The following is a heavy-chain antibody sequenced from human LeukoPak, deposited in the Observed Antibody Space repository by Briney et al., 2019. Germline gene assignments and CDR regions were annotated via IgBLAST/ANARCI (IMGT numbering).Heavy chain of an antibody. D-gene: IGHD6-19*01. CDR2: IKPDGSEK. J-gene: IGHJ4*02. CDR3: ARDQWWQFIAVAITSYFDR. CDR1: GFTFSTYW. V-gene: IGHV3-7*01. Sequence: SGGSLRLSCAASGFTFSTYWMSWVRQAPGKGLEWVANIKPDGSEKHYVYSVKGRFTISRDNAKNSLYLQMNSLRAEDTAVYYCARDQWWQFIAVAITSYFDRWGLGALVTVSS.